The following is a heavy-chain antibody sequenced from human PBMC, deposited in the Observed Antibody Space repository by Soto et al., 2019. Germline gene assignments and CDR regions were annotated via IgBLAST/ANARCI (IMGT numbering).Heavy chain of an antibody. D-gene: IGHD1-7*01. Sequence: GASVKVSCKASGYTFTGYYMHWVRQAPGQGLEWMGWINPNSGGTNYAQKFQGWVTMTRDTSISTAYMELSRLRSDDTAVYYCARAGTGTTVHYYYMDVWGKGTMVTVSS. CDR1: GYTFTGYY. J-gene: IGHJ6*03. CDR2: INPNSGGT. V-gene: IGHV1-2*04. CDR3: ARAGTGTTVHYYYMDV.